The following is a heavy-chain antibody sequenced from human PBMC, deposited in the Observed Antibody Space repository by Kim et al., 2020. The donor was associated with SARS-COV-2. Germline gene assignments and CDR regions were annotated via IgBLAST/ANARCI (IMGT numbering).Heavy chain of an antibody. CDR3: ARAGAVVTPYFDY. CDR1: GFTFSSYG. J-gene: IGHJ4*02. D-gene: IGHD2-21*02. Sequence: GGSLRLSCAASGFTFSSYGMHWVRQAPGKGLEWVAVIWYDGSNKYYADSVKGRFTISRDNSKNTLYLQMNSLRAEDTAVYYCARAGAVVTPYFDYWGQGTLVTVSS. V-gene: IGHV3-33*08. CDR2: IWYDGSNK.